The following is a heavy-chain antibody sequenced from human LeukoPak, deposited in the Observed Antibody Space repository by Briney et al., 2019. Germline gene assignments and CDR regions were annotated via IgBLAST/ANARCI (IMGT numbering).Heavy chain of an antibody. CDR3: AKDSPYYFDY. Sequence: GGSLRLSCVASGFTFITYAMSWVRQAPGKGLEWVSSISGSGGSTYYADSVKGRFTISRDNSKNTLYLQMNSLRAEDTAVYYCAKDSPYYFDYWGQGTLVTVSS. V-gene: IGHV3-23*01. CDR2: ISGSGGST. J-gene: IGHJ4*02. CDR1: GFTFITYA.